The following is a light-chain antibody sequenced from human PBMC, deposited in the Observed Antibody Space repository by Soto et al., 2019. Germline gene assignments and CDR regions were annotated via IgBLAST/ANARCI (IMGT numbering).Light chain of an antibody. V-gene: IGKV1-9*01. CDR1: QGISSY. CDR3: QQLNSYPWT. Sequence: IQLTQSPSSLSASVGDRVTITCRASQGISSYLAWYQQKPGKAPKLLIYDASTLQSGVPSRFSGSGSGTDFTLTISSLQPEDFATYYCQQLNSYPWTFGQGTKLEIK. CDR2: DAS. J-gene: IGKJ1*01.